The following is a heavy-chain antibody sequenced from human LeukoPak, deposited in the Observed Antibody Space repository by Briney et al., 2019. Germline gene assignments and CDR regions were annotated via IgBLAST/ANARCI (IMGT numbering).Heavy chain of an antibody. V-gene: IGHV4-34*01. J-gene: IGHJ5*02. CDR2: INHSGST. D-gene: IGHD2-15*01. CDR1: GGSFSGYY. CDR3: ARRGGYCSGGSCYSLRQGWFDP. Sequence: SETLSLTCAVYGGSFSGYYWSWIRQPPGKGLEWIGEINHSGSTNYNPSLKSRVTISVDTSKNQFSLKLSSVTAADTAVYYCARRGGYCSGGSCYSLRQGWFDPWGQGTLVTVSS.